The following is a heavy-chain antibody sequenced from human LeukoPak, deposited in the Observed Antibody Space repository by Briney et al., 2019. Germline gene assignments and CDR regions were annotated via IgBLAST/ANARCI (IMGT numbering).Heavy chain of an antibody. Sequence: PSETLSLTCAVSGFSISSGYYWDWIRQPPGKGLEWIGSIYHSGSTYYNPSLKSRVTISVDTSRNQFSLKLNSVTAADTAVYYCARGWNWNRPYYFDYWGQGTLVTVSS. D-gene: IGHD1-1*01. J-gene: IGHJ4*02. CDR3: ARGWNWNRPYYFDY. CDR2: IYHSGST. CDR1: GFSISSGYY. V-gene: IGHV4-38-2*01.